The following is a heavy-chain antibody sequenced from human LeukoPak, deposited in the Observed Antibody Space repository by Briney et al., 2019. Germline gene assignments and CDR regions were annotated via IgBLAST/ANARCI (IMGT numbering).Heavy chain of an antibody. Sequence: GESLKISCKGSGYSFTSYWIGWVRQMPGKGLEWMGIIYPGDSDTRYSPSFQGQVTISADKSISTAYLQWSSLKASDTAMYYCTRLSAYYGSGSYYYYYYMDVWGKGTTVTVSS. J-gene: IGHJ6*03. V-gene: IGHV5-51*03. CDR3: TRLSAYYGSGSYYYYYYMDV. CDR1: GYSFTSYW. D-gene: IGHD3-10*01. CDR2: IYPGDSDT.